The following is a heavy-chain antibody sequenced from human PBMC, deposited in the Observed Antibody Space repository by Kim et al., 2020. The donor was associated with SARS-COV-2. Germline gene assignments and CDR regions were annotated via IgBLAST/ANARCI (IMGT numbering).Heavy chain of an antibody. V-gene: IGHV3-23*01. CDR3: AGMCGTTSCADDD. CDR2: ISFGGVT. CDR1: GFTFSNYG. Sequence: GGSLRLSCAASGFTFSNYGVSWVRQAPGKGLEWVSAISFGGVTDYADSVRGRFITSRDNPKSTVYLQMNSWRDDDTAVYYCAGMCGTTSCADDDWGQGALVTVSS. J-gene: IGHJ4*02. D-gene: IGHD2-2*01.